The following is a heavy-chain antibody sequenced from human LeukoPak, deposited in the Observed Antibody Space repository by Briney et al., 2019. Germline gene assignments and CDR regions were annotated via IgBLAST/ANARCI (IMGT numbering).Heavy chain of an antibody. V-gene: IGHV3-66*01. CDR1: GFTVKDNF. CDR2: LYSGGAT. Sequence: GGSLRLSCAASGFTVKDNFMSWVRQAPGKGLEWVSVLYSGGATYYADSVKGRFTISRDNSKNIVFLQMNDLRTEDTAFYYCTRDSANYHFAYWGQGALVTVSS. D-gene: IGHD4/OR15-4a*01. CDR3: TRDSANYHFAY. J-gene: IGHJ4*02.